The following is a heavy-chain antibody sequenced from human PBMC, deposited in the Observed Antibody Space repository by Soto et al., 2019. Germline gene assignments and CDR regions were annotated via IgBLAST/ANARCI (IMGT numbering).Heavy chain of an antibody. CDR1: GGSISSGGYY. D-gene: IGHD3-22*01. CDR2: IYYSGST. V-gene: IGHV4-31*03. J-gene: IGHJ3*02. Sequence: SETLSLTCTVSGGSISSGGYYWSWIRQHPGKGLEWIGYIYYSGSTYYNPSLKSRVTISVDTSKNQFSLKLSSVTAADTAVYYCARGDYYDSSVYYSWSRPPTHDVFDIWGQGTTVPVSS. CDR3: ARGDYYDSSVYYSWSRPPTHDVFDI.